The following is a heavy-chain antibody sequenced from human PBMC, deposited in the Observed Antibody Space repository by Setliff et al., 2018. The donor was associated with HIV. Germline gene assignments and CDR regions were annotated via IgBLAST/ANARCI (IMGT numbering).Heavy chain of an antibody. CDR3: ARSNPGITAGLLAY. Sequence: PSETLSLTCNISGVSIPTNYWDWIRQPAGKGLEWIGRIYTTGGTNYNPALKSRVTMSIDTSKNQISLKLNSVTAADTATYYCARSNPGITAGLLAYWGPGTLVTVSS. CDR2: IYTTGGT. V-gene: IGHV4-4*07. CDR1: GVSIPTNY. D-gene: IGHD6-13*01. J-gene: IGHJ4*02.